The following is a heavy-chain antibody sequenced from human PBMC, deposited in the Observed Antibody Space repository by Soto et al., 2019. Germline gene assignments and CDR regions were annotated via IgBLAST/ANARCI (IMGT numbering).Heavy chain of an antibody. Sequence: SETLSLTCAVYGGSFSDSYWSWIRQSPGQGLEWIGQIHHSGSTIYNPSLKSRVTISVDTSKNQFSLKLSSVTAADTAVYYCARARDIVVVPAATQFDYWGQGTLVTVSS. V-gene: IGHV4-34*01. D-gene: IGHD2-2*01. CDR1: GGSFSDSY. J-gene: IGHJ4*02. CDR2: IHHSGST. CDR3: ARARDIVVVPAATQFDY.